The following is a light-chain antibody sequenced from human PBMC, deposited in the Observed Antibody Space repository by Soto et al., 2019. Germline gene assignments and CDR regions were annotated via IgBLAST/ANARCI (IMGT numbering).Light chain of an antibody. CDR1: QSVSSN. CDR2: DAS. V-gene: IGKV3-15*01. Sequence: EIVMTQSPATLSVSAGESAIFSCRASQSVSSNLAWYQQRHGQAPRLLIYDASTRATGIPARFSGSGSGTDFTLTIDGLQSDDFAVYYCQHYNSWPTFGQGTTVEIK. CDR3: QHYNSWPT. J-gene: IGKJ1*01.